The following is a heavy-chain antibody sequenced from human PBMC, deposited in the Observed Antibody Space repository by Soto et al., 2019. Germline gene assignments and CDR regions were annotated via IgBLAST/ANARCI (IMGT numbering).Heavy chain of an antibody. Sequence: SETLSLTCTVSGGSISSYYWSWIRQPPGKGLEWIGYIYYSGSTNYNPSLKSRVTISVDTSKNQSSLKLSSVTAADTAVYYCATQRLGYGYIEDYWGQGTLVTVSS. V-gene: IGHV4-59*01. CDR2: IYYSGST. J-gene: IGHJ4*02. D-gene: IGHD5-18*01. CDR3: ATQRLGYGYIEDY. CDR1: GGSISSYY.